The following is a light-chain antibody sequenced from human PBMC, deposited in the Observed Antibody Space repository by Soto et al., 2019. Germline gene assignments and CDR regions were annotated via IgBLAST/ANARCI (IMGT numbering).Light chain of an antibody. CDR2: GAS. J-gene: IGKJ3*01. CDR1: QSVSSSY. Sequence: EIVLTQSPGTLSLSPGERATLSCRASQSVSSSYLAWYQQKPGQAPRLLIYGASSRATGIPDRFSGSGSGTVFTLTISRLEPEDFAVYYCQQYGSSPLFTFGPVTKVDIK. CDR3: QQYGSSPLFT. V-gene: IGKV3-20*01.